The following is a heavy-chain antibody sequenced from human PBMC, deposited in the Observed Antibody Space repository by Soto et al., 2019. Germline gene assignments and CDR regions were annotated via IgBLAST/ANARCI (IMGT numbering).Heavy chain of an antibody. CDR2: VYFSGST. CDR3: ARGVAAAGPFDY. CDR1: GGSVSKGGFY. J-gene: IGHJ4*02. V-gene: IGHV4-31*03. Sequence: QVQLQESGPGLVEASQTLSLTCTVSGGSVSKGGFYWSWIRQHPGKGLEWIGYVYFSGSTYQNPPLRSSVAISIDTSKNQFFLKLSSMTAADTAVYYCARGVAAAGPFDYWGQGNLVTVPS. D-gene: IGHD6-13*01.